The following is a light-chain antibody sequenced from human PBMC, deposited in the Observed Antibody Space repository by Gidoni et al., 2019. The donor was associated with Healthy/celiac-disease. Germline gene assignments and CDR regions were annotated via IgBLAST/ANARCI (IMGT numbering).Light chain of an antibody. CDR2: GNS. CDR3: QSYDSSLSVS. CDR1: SSNIGAGYD. J-gene: IGLJ2*01. V-gene: IGLV1-40*01. Sequence: QSVLTQPPSVSGAPGQRVTISCTGSSSNIGAGYDVHWYQQRPGTAPKLLIYGNSNRPSGVPDRFSGSKSGTSASLAITGLQAEDEADYYCQSYDSSLSVSFGGGTKLTVL.